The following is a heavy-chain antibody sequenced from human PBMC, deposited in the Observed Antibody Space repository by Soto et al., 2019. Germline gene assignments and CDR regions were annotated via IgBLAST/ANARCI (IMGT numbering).Heavy chain of an antibody. V-gene: IGHV4-39*07. Sequence: PSETLSLTCTVSGGSIDRSNYYWDWIRQPPGKGLEWIGTTYYNGNAYYNPSLKSRVTMSVDKSKNQFSLKLSSVTAADTAVYYCASVAKTINWPDNWGQGTLVTVSS. CDR3: ASVAKTINWPDN. J-gene: IGHJ5*02. CDR1: GGSIDRSNYY. CDR2: TYYNGNA.